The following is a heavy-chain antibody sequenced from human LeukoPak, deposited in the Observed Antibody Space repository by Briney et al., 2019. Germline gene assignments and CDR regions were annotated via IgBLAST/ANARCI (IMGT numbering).Heavy chain of an antibody. CDR3: AKAPSYYESSGYNS. D-gene: IGHD3-22*01. V-gene: IGHV3-9*01. Sequence: GGSLRLSCVASGFILDDYAMHGVRQAPGKGLEWVSGINWNSGSIAYADSVKGRFTISRDNAKNSLYLQMNGLRAEDTALYYCAKAPSYYESSGYNSWGQGTLVTVSS. J-gene: IGHJ4*02. CDR2: INWNSGSI. CDR1: GFILDDYA.